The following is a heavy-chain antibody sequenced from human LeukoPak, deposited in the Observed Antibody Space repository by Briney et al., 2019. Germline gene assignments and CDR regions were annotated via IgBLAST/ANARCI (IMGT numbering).Heavy chain of an antibody. V-gene: IGHV3-30*18. J-gene: IGHJ3*02. CDR1: GFTFSSYG. CDR2: ISYDGSNK. Sequence: GRSLRLSCAASGFTFSSYGMHWVRQAPSRGREWVAVISYDGSNKYYADSVKGRFTISRDNSKNTLYLQMNSLRAEDTAVYYCAKDRVTMVGGVIIIDAFEIWGQGTMVTVSS. CDR3: AKDRVTMVGGVIIIDAFEI. D-gene: IGHD3-10*01.